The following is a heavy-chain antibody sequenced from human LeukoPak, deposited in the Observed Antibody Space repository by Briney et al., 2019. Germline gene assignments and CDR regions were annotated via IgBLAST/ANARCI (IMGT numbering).Heavy chain of an antibody. CDR2: IKSDGSTT. V-gene: IGHV3-74*01. Sequence: PGGSLRLSCAASGFTFSSYWMTWVRQAPGRGLVWVSRIKSDGSTTDYADSVKGRFTISRDNAKKALHLQMNSLRADDTAVYYCARRSAATGAFDIWGQGTMVTVSP. CDR1: GFTFSSYW. CDR3: ARRSAATGAFDI. D-gene: IGHD3-9*01. J-gene: IGHJ3*02.